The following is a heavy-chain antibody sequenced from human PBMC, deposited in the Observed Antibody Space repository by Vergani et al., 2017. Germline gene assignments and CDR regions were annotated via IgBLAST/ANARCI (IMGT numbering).Heavy chain of an antibody. V-gene: IGHV4-31*03. Sequence: QVQLQESGPGLVKPSQTLSLTCSVSGDSISIGVYYWNWLRQHPGKGLEWIGYISSTGSTHHNPSLKRRINISVDTSQNQVSLKLNSVTAADPAMYYWARMGFYGEGDAFRIGYFDSWGPGILVTVSS. CDR2: ISSTGST. CDR3: ARMGFYGEGDAFRIGYFDS. J-gene: IGHJ4*02. D-gene: IGHD4/OR15-4a*01. CDR1: GDSISIGVYY.